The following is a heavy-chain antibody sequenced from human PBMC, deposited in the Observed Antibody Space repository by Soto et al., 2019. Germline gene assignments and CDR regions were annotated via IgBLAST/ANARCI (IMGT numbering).Heavy chain of an antibody. V-gene: IGHV5-51*01. CDR3: ARYYVDKAMVVGYYGMDV. CDR1: GYSFTSYW. J-gene: IGHJ6*02. D-gene: IGHD5-18*01. CDR2: IYPGDSDT. Sequence: PGESLKISCKGSGYSFTSYWIGWVRQMPGKGLEWMGIIYPGDSDTRYSPSFQGQVTISADKSISTAYLQWSSLKASDTAMYYCARYYVDKAMVVGYYGMDVWGQGTTVTVSS.